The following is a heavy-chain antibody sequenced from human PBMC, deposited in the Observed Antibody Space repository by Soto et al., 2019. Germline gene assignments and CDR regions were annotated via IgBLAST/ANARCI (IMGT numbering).Heavy chain of an antibody. Sequence: QVQLVQSGAEVKKPGASVRVSCKASGYTFTDYYMHWVRQAPGQGLEWMAWINPNTGDTKYDPKFQGRVTVTRDTSNRILYMELSSLRSDDTAIYYCARKSLYGSGSSFDFWGQGTLVTVSS. CDR3: ARKSLYGSGSSFDF. V-gene: IGHV1-2*02. CDR2: INPNTGDT. D-gene: IGHD3-10*01. CDR1: GYTFTDYY. J-gene: IGHJ5*01.